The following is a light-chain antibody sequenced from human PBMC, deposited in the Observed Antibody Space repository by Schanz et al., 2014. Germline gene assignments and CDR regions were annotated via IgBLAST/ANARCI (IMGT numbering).Light chain of an antibody. CDR3: QQGDSFPLT. CDR1: QGISSW. J-gene: IGKJ4*01. V-gene: IGKV1-12*01. CDR2: SAS. Sequence: DIQMTPSPSSVSASVGDRVSITCRASQGISSWLVWYQQKPGKAPKLLIYSASSLQSGVPSRFSGSGSGTDFTLSISSLQPEDFATYYCQQGDSFPLTFGGGTTVEIK.